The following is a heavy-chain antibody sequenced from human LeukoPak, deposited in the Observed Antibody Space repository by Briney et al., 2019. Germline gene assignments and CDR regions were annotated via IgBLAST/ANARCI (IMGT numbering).Heavy chain of an antibody. CDR2: IYYSGST. CDR1: GGSISSSSYY. J-gene: IGHJ6*03. V-gene: IGHV4-39*07. D-gene: IGHD3-10*01. CDR3: ARGDSGSSTGYYYYYMDV. Sequence: SETLSLTCTVSGGSISSSSYYWGWIRQPPGKGLEWIGSIYYSGSTYYNPSLKSRVTISVDTSKNQFSLKLRSVTAADTAVYYCARGDSGSSTGYYYYYMDVWGKGTTVTISS.